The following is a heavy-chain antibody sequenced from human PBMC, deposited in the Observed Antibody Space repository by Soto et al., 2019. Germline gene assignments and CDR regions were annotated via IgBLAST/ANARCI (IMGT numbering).Heavy chain of an antibody. CDR3: VKEAHCSSTNCYNFDHYFYGMDV. Sequence: EVQLLESGGGLVQPGGSLRLSCAASEFTFSSYAMSWVRQAPGKGLEWVSDISGSGGTTNYADSVKGRFTISRDNSKKTLSLQMNSLRAEDTAVYYCVKEAHCSSTNCYNFDHYFYGMDVWGQGTTVTVSS. V-gene: IGHV3-23*01. D-gene: IGHD2-2*02. CDR2: ISGSGGTT. CDR1: EFTFSSYA. J-gene: IGHJ6*02.